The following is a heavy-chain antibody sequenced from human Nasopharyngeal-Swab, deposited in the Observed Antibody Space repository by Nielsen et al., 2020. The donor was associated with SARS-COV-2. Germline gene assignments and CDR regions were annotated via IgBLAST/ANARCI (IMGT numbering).Heavy chain of an antibody. J-gene: IGHJ4*02. CDR1: GYTFINYG. CDR2: ISAYNGNT. Sequence: SVKVSCKASGYTFINYGISWVRQAPGQGLEWMGWISAYNGNTNYAQKFRGRVTMTTDTSTSTAYMELRSLRSDDTAIYYCARDQWLVHYFDYWGQGTLVTVSS. CDR3: ARDQWLVHYFDY. V-gene: IGHV1-18*01. D-gene: IGHD6-19*01.